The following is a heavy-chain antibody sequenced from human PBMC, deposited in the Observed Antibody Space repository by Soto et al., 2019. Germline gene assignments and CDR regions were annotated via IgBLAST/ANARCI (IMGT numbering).Heavy chain of an antibody. V-gene: IGHV4-59*01. D-gene: IGHD3-9*01. Sequence: SETLSLTCTVFGGSIRSYYWSWVRRPPGKGLEWIGYVYNSGSTTYSPSFKSRVTISADTSKNQFSLKLTSVTAADTAVYYCARHRGTISLTYYWCQETLVTVSS. CDR1: GGSIRSYY. CDR2: VYNSGST. J-gene: IGHJ4*02. CDR3: ARHRGTISLTYY.